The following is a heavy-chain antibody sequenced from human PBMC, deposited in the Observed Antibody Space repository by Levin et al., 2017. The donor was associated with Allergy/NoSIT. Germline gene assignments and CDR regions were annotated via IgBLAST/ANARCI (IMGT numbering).Heavy chain of an antibody. V-gene: IGHV4-59*01. D-gene: IGHD5-18*01. CDR1: GGSISSYY. Sequence: SETLSLTCTVSGGSISSYYWSWIRQPPGKGLEWIGYIYYSGSTNYNPSLKSRVTISVDTSKNQFSLKLSSVTAADTAVYYCARSRYSYGNDYWGQGTLVTVSS. J-gene: IGHJ4*02. CDR2: IYYSGST. CDR3: ARSRYSYGNDY.